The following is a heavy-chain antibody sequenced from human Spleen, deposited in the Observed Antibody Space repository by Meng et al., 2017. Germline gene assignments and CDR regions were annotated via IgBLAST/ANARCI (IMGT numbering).Heavy chain of an antibody. CDR1: GDSVSSGTNG. J-gene: IGHJ5*02. Sequence: QLQMQESGPGVVKPVETLSLTCRFSGDSVSSGTNGWALVRQPPGEGLEWIGTIHYNGQTYYNPSLQSRVTISVDTSRNQFSLKVNSVTAADTAVYSCARSPTGFPNWFDPWGQGILVTVSS. V-gene: IGHV4-39*01. D-gene: IGHD2-8*02. CDR2: IHYNGQT. CDR3: ARSPTGFPNWFDP.